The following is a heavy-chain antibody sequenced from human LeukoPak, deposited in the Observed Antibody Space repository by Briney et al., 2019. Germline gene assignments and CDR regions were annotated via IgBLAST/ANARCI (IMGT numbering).Heavy chain of an antibody. CDR3: AKDAHSSSWVVLDTPYFAY. Sequence: GRSLRLSCAASGFTFSSYAMSWVRQAPGKGLEWVSAITGSGSSKYYADSVKGRFTISRDNSKNTLYLQMNSLRAEDTAVYYCAKDAHSSSWVVLDTPYFAYGGQGTLVTAS. V-gene: IGHV3-23*01. CDR1: GFTFSSYA. CDR2: ITGSGSSK. J-gene: IGHJ4*02. D-gene: IGHD6-13*01.